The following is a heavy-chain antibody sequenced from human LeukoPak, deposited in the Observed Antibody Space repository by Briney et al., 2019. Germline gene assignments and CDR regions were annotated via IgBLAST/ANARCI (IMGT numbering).Heavy chain of an antibody. Sequence: SETLSLTCAVYGGSFSGYYWSWIRQPPGKGLEWIGEINHSGSTNYNPSLKSRVTISVDTSMNQFSLKLSSVTAADTAVYYCAKSDGYGLIDYWGQGTLVTVSS. J-gene: IGHJ4*01. CDR3: AKSDGYGLIDY. V-gene: IGHV4-34*01. D-gene: IGHD2-21*02. CDR1: GGSFSGYY. CDR2: INHSGST.